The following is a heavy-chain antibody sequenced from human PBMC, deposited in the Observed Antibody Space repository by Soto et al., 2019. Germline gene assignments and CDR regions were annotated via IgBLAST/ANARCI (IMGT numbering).Heavy chain of an antibody. Sequence: QITLKESGPTLVKPTQTLTLTCTFSGFSLSTSGVGVGWIRQPPGKALEWLALIYWNDDKRYSPSLKSRLTITKDTSKNQVVLTMTNMDPVDTATYYCAHIKRLTLTIVGWFDPWGQGTLVTVSS. CDR3: AHIKRLTLTIVGWFDP. CDR1: GFSLSTSGVG. J-gene: IGHJ5*02. D-gene: IGHD4-17*01. CDR2: IYWNDDK. V-gene: IGHV2-5*01.